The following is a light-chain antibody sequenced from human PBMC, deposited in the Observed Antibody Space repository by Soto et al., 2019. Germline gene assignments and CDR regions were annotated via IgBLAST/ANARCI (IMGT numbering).Light chain of an antibody. J-gene: IGKJ1*01. CDR3: QQRDIWPWT. CDR2: GTS. V-gene: IGKV3D-20*02. Sequence: EIVLTQSPGILSLSPGDGATLSCRASQSVSSNYLAWYQQNPGQAPRLLIYGTSTRASGIPDRFSGSGSGTDFTLTITRLEPEDFAVYYCQQRDIWPWTFGQGTKVDIK. CDR1: QSVSSNY.